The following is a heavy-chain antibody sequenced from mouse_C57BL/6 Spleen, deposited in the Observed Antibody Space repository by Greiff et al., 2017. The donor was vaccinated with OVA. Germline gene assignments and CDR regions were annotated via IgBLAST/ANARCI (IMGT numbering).Heavy chain of an antibody. D-gene: IGHD2-10*01. CDR2: IDPEDGET. V-gene: IGHV14-2*01. CDR1: GFNIKDYY. J-gene: IGHJ3*01. CDR3: ASSYYGNSWFAY. Sequence: EVQRVESGAELVKPGASVKLSCTASGFNIKDYYMHWVKQRTEQGLEWIGRIDPEDGETKYAPKFQGKATITADTSSNTAYLQLSSLTSEDTAVYYCASSYYGNSWFAYWGQGTLVTVSA.